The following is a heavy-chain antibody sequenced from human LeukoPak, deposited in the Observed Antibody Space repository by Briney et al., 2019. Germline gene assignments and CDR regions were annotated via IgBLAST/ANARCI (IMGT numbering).Heavy chain of an antibody. CDR3: VRLGELSALL. V-gene: IGHV5-10-1*01. CDR1: GYSFTSYW. D-gene: IGHD3-16*02. J-gene: IGHJ3*01. CDR2: IDPSDSYT. Sequence: GESLKISCKGSGYSFTSYWISWVRQMPGKGLGWMGRIDPSDSYTNYSPSFQGHVTISADKSISTAYLQWSSLKASDTAMYYCVRLGELSALLWGQGTMVTVSS.